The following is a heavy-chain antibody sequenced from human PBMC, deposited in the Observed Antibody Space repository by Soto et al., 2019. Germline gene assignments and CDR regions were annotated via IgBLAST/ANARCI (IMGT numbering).Heavy chain of an antibody. J-gene: IGHJ6*03. Sequence: ASVKVSCKASGYTFTSYGISWVRQAPGQGLEWMGWISAYNGNTNYAQKLQGRVTMTTDTSTSTAYMELRSLRSDDTAVYYCARVIYSNYVYRKYYYMDVWGKGTTVTVSS. CDR1: GYTFTSYG. CDR3: ARVIYSNYVYRKYYYMDV. V-gene: IGHV1-18*01. D-gene: IGHD4-4*01. CDR2: ISAYNGNT.